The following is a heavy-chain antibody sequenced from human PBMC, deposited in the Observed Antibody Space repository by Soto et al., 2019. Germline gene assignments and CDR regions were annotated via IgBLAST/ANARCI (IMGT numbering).Heavy chain of an antibody. CDR3: ARDMGPEQWMVSLGD. CDR2: ISYDGSNK. Sequence: PGGSLRLSCAASGFTFSSYAMHWVRQAPGKGLEWVAVISYDGSNKYYADSVKGRFTISRDNSKNTLYLQMSSLRAEDTAVYYCARDMGPEQWMVSLGDWGQGTPVTVSS. V-gene: IGHV3-30-3*01. CDR1: GFTFSSYA. D-gene: IGHD6-19*01. J-gene: IGHJ4*02.